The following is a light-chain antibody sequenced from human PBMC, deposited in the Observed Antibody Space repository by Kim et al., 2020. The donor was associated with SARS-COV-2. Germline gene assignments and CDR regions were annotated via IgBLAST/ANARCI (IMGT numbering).Light chain of an antibody. Sequence: SYELTQPPSVSVSPGQTASITCSGDKLGDKYACWHQQKPGQSPVLVIYQDSKRPSGIPERFSGSNSGNTATLTISGTQAMDEADYYCQAWDSSTGVVFGGGTKLTVL. CDR2: QDS. V-gene: IGLV3-1*01. CDR3: QAWDSSTGVV. CDR1: KLGDKY. J-gene: IGLJ2*01.